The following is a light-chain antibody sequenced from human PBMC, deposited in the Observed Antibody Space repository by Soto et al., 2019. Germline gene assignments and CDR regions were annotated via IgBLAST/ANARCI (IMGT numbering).Light chain of an antibody. Sequence: QSALTQPASVSGSPGQSITISCTGTSSDVGGYDYVSWYQQHPGEPPKLMIYEVSNRPSGVSNRFSGSKSGNTASLTISGLQAEDEADYFCSSYTRSSTRVFGGGTQLTVL. CDR3: SSYTRSSTRV. V-gene: IGLV2-14*01. CDR2: EVS. CDR1: SSDVGGYDY. J-gene: IGLJ3*02.